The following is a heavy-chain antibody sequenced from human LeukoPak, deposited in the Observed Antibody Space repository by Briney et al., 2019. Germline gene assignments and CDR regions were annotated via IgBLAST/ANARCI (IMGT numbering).Heavy chain of an antibody. J-gene: IGHJ2*01. CDR1: GFSLSTSGVG. Sequence: SGPTLVNPTQTLTLTCTFSGFSLSTSGVGVGWIRQPPGKALEWLALIYWNDDKRYSPSLKSRLIITKDTSKNQVVLTMTNMDPVDTATYYCARQPYYDFWSGYLPAWYFDLWGRGTLVTVSS. D-gene: IGHD3-3*01. CDR3: ARQPYYDFWSGYLPAWYFDL. CDR2: IYWNDDK. V-gene: IGHV2-5*01.